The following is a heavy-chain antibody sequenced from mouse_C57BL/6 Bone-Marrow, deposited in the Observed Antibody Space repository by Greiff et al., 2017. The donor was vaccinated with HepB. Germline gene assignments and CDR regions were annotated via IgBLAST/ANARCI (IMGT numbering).Heavy chain of an antibody. CDR3: ARDLDYDENWFAY. D-gene: IGHD2-4*01. V-gene: IGHV3-6*01. J-gene: IGHJ3*01. Sequence: EVQLQQSGPGLVKPSQSLSLTCSVTGYSITSGYYWNWIRQFPGNKLEWMGYISYDGSNNYNPSLKNRISITRDTSKNQFFLKLNSVTTEDTATYYCARDLDYDENWFAYWGQGTLVTVSA. CDR1: GYSITSGYY. CDR2: ISYDGSN.